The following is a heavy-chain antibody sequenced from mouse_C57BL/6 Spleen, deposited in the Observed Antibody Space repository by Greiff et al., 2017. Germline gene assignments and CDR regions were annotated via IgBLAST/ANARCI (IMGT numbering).Heavy chain of an antibody. CDR2: ISYSGSP. J-gene: IGHJ4*01. Sequence: EVQLVESGPGMVKPSQSLSLSCTVTGYSFTSGYDWHWIRPFPGNKLEWMGYISYSGSPNYHPSLKSRISITHDTSKNHFFLKVNSVTTEDTATYYCARGDGYYGWAMDYWGQGTSVTVSS. D-gene: IGHD2-3*01. V-gene: IGHV3-1*01. CDR1: GYSFTSGYD. CDR3: ARGDGYYGWAMDY.